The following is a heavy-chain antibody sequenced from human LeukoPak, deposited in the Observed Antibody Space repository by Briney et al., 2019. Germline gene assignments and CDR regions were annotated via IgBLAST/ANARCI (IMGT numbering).Heavy chain of an antibody. CDR2: ISSDGRVI. V-gene: IGHV3-74*01. CDR1: GFTFATYW. CDR3: AGDPPNDSGVGFDI. D-gene: IGHD3-22*01. J-gene: IGHJ3*02. Sequence: GGSLRLSCTGSGFTFATYWMHWVRQAPGKGPVGVSRISSDGRVINYADSVKGRFTISRDNAKNTIYLQMDSLRAEDTAVYYCAGDPPNDSGVGFDIWGQGTMVIVSS.